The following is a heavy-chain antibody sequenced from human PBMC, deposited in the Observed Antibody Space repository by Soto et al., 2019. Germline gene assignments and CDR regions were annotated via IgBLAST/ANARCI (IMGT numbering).Heavy chain of an antibody. CDR2: ISSGGST. V-gene: IGHV3-66*01. CDR1: GFTVSNLY. J-gene: IGHJ4*02. D-gene: IGHD3-3*01. CDR3: ARDTLGGAYDFLH. Sequence: EVQLVESGGGLVQPGGSLRLSCAASGFTVSNLYMTWVRQAPGKGLQWDAVISSGGSTYYADSVKGRFTISRDNSKNTLYLEMNSLRAEDTAVYYCARDTLGGAYDFLHGGQGTLVTVSS.